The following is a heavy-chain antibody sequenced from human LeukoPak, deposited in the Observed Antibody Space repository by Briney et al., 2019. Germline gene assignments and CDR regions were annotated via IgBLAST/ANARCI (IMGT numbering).Heavy chain of an antibody. CDR1: GGSFSGYY. D-gene: IGHD3-3*01. CDR2: INHSGST. CDR3: ARALKGAYDFWSGYSGGIWFDP. V-gene: IGHV4-34*09. Sequence: SETLSLTCAVYGGSFSGYYWSWIRQPPGKGLEWIGEINHSGSTYYNPSLKSRVTISVDTSKNQFSLKLSSVTAADTAVYYCARALKGAYDFWSGYSGGIWFDPWGQGTLVTVSS. J-gene: IGHJ5*02.